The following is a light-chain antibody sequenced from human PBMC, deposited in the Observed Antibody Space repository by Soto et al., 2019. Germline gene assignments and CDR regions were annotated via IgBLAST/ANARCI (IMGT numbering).Light chain of an antibody. Sequence: VLTQSPATLSVSPGEGATLSCRASQSVGRSLAWYQQKPGQTPRLLMFDSSTRATDIPAKFSGSGSGTEFTLTISSLQSVDFAIFYCQQYDEWPLTFGPGTKVEI. V-gene: IGKV3-15*01. CDR1: QSVGRS. CDR2: DSS. J-gene: IGKJ3*01. CDR3: QQYDEWPLT.